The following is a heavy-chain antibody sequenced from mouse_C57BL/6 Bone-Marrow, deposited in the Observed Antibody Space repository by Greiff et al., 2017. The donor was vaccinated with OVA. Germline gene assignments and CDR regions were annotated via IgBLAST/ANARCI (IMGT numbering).Heavy chain of an antibody. Sequence: EVQLQQSGPELVKPGASVKMSCKASGYTFTDYNMHWVKQSHGKSLEWIGYINPNNGGTSYNQQFKGKATLTVNKSSSTAYMELRSLTSEDSAVYYCARGLRDWYFDVWGTGTTVTVSS. J-gene: IGHJ1*03. CDR3: ARGLRDWYFDV. CDR2: INPNNGGT. V-gene: IGHV1-22*01. CDR1: GYTFTDYN. D-gene: IGHD1-1*01.